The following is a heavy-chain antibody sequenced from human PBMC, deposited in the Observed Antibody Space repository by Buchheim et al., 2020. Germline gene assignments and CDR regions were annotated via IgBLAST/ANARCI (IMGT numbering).Heavy chain of an antibody. Sequence: QVQLQESGPGLVKPSQTLSLTCTVSGGSISSGGYYWSWIRQHPGKGLEWIGYIYYSVSTYYNPSLKSRVTISVDTSKNQFSLKLSSVTAADTAVYYCARADTAMVLRRGGHLPVAFDIWGQGT. CDR3: ARADTAMVLRRGGHLPVAFDI. CDR2: IYYSVST. D-gene: IGHD5-18*01. V-gene: IGHV4-31*03. CDR1: GGSISSGGYY. J-gene: IGHJ3*02.